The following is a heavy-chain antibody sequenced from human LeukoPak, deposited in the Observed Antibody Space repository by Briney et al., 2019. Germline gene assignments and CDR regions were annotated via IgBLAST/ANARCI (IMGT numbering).Heavy chain of an antibody. J-gene: IGHJ6*02. CDR1: GFTFSSYG. CDR3: AKDLAAVLYYYYGMDV. D-gene: IGHD6-13*01. Sequence: GRSQRLSCAASGFTFSSYGMHWVRQAPGKGLEWVAVISYDGSNKYYADSVKGRFTISRDNSKNTLYLQMNSLRAEDTAVYYCAKDLAAVLYYYYGMDVWGQGTTVTVSS. CDR2: ISYDGSNK. V-gene: IGHV3-30*18.